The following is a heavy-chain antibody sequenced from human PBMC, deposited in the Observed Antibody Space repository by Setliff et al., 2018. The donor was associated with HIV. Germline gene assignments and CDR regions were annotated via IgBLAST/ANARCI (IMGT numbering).Heavy chain of an antibody. CDR2: INHSEGT. CDR1: GGSFDNYF. CDR3: ARMVRGLILRGYHYHADV. V-gene: IGHV4-34*01. D-gene: IGHD3-10*01. Sequence: TETLSLTCAVYGGSFDNYFWTWIRQSPERGLEWIGEINHSEGTTYSPYLKSRLTISLDTSKNQISLKLTSVTAADTAVYYCARMVRGLILRGYHYHADVWGKGTTVTVSS. J-gene: IGHJ6*04.